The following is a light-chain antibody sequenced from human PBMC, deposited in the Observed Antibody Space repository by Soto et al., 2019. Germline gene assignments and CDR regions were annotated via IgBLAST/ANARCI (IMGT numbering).Light chain of an antibody. CDR3: QQSYKTLT. CDR1: QNIRTF. CDR2: AAS. J-gene: IGKJ5*01. V-gene: IGKV1-39*01. Sequence: DIQMTQSPSSLSASVGDRVTITCRASQNIRTFVNWYQQKPGEAPNLLIYAASSLQSGVPSRFSGSGSGTDFTLTISSLQREDFATYYCQQSYKTLTFGQGTRLEIK.